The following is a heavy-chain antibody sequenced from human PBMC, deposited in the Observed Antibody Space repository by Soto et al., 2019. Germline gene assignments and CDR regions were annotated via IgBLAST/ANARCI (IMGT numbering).Heavy chain of an antibody. CDR2: INAVNGNT. CDR1: GYTFTDYT. CDR3: ARDLGYCSSTSCYDYYYYYMDV. V-gene: IGHV1-3*01. Sequence: QVQLVQYGAEVKKPGASVKVSCKASGYTFTDYTMHWVRQAPGQRLEWMGWINAVNGNTKYSQKFQGRVTITRDTSASTAYMELSSLRSEDTAVYYCARDLGYCSSTSCYDYYYYYMDVWGKGTTVTVSS. D-gene: IGHD2-2*01. J-gene: IGHJ6*03.